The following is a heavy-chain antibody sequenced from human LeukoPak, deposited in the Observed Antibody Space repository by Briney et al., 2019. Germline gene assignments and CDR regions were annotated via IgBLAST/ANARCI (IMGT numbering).Heavy chain of an antibody. CDR3: AKDFDYYGSGSYYNAGDYFDY. J-gene: IGHJ4*02. Sequence: GGSLRLSCAASGFTFSSYEMNWVRQAPGKGLEWVSYISSSGSTIYYADSVKGRFTISRDNSKNTLYLQMNSLRAEDTAVYYCAKDFDYYGSGSYYNAGDYFDYWGQGTLVTVSS. CDR1: GFTFSSYE. D-gene: IGHD3-10*01. CDR2: ISSSGSTI. V-gene: IGHV3-48*03.